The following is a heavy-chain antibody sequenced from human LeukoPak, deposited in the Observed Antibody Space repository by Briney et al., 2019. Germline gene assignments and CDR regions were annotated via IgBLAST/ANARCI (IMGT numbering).Heavy chain of an antibody. D-gene: IGHD3-10*01. V-gene: IGHV3-20*04. J-gene: IGHJ3*02. CDR3: ARRALLWFGELPRAFDM. CDR2: INWNGGST. CDR1: GFTFDDYG. Sequence: GGSLRLSCAASGFTFDDYGMSWVRQAPGKGLEWVSGINWNGGSTVYADSVKGRFTISRDNAKNSLYLQMNSLRAEDTALYYCARRALLWFGELPRAFDMGGQRTMVTVSS.